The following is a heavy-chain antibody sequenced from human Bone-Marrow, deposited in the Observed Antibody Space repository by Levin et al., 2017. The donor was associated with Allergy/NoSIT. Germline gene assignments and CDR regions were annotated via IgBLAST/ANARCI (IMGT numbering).Heavy chain of an antibody. D-gene: IGHD6-19*01. Sequence: GESLKISCKTSGYTFLAHGITWVRQVPGQGLEWMGWISVYNGNTNFAQKFQGRLTMTTDTSTKTAYIQLRGLRSYDTAVYYCARDFFSFNAVAGTSADYWGQGTLVTVHS. CDR3: ARDFFSFNAVAGTSADY. CDR1: GYTFLAHG. CDR2: ISVYNGNT. V-gene: IGHV1-18*01. J-gene: IGHJ4*02.